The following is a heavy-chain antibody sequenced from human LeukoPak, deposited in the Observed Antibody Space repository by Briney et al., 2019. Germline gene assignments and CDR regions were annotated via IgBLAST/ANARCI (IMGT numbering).Heavy chain of an antibody. CDR3: ARQEYCSGASCYTWFDP. Sequence: GESLQISCKGSGYSINNYWIAWVRRMPGKGLEWMGIIYPADSDIRYSPSSQGQVTISADKSISTAYLQWNSLKASDTAMYYCARQEYCSGASCYTWFDPWGQGTLVTVSS. CDR2: IYPADSDI. D-gene: IGHD2-15*01. CDR1: GYSINNYW. V-gene: IGHV5-51*01. J-gene: IGHJ5*02.